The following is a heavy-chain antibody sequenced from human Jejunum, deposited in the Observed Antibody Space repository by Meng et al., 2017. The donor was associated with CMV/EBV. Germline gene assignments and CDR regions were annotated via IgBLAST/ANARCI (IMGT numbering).Heavy chain of an antibody. CDR2: IYYCGST. V-gene: IGHV4-30-4*08. D-gene: IGHD6-6*01. Sequence: QPQASVHGLVTPSPTLCLSCTVSGCLIISGDNFWSWIRPPTGKGLEWIGYIYYCGSTYYIPSLKSRLTISVDTSKNQFSLNLTSVTDADTAVYYCARVSLRRTIFDYWGQGTLVTVSS. J-gene: IGHJ4*02. CDR1: GCLIISGDNF. CDR3: ARVSLRRTIFDY.